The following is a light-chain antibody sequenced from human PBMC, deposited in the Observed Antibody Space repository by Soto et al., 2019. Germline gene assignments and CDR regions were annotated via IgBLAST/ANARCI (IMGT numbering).Light chain of an antibody. CDR2: GAS. V-gene: IGKV3-15*01. CDR3: QQYNNWPPWT. J-gene: IGKJ1*01. Sequence: EIGLTQSPGTLSLSPGERATLSCRASQSVSNNYLAWYQQKPGQAPRLLIYGASTRATGIPARFSGSGSGTEFTLPISSLQSEDFAVYYCQQYNNWPPWTFGQGTKVDIK. CDR1: QSVSNN.